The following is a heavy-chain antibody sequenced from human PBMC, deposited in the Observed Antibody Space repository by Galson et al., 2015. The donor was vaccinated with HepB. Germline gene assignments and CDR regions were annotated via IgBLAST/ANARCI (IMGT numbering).Heavy chain of an antibody. V-gene: IGHV3-53*01. J-gene: IGHJ4*02. CDR3: ARTLPIRAPDYDILTGYPDVYFDY. Sequence: SLRLSCAASGFTVSSNYMSWVRQAPGKGLEWVSVIYSGGSTYYADSVKGRFTISRDNSKNTLYLQMNSLRAEDTAVYYCARTLPIRAPDYDILTGYPDVYFDYWGQGTLVTVSS. CDR2: IYSGGST. CDR1: GFTVSSNY. D-gene: IGHD3-9*01.